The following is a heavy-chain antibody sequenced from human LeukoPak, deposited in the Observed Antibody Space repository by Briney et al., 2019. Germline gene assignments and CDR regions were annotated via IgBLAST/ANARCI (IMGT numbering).Heavy chain of an antibody. CDR3: ARVYSVIKYGSSWYFPSYYMDV. CDR2: INHSGST. D-gene: IGHD6-13*01. CDR1: GGSFSGYY. V-gene: IGHV4-34*01. J-gene: IGHJ6*03. Sequence: KASETLSLTCAVYGGSFSGYYWSWIRQPPGKGLEWIGEINHSGSTNYNPSLKSRVTISVDTSKNQFSLKLSSVTAADTAVYYCARVYSVIKYGSSWYFPSYYMDVWGKGTTVTVSS.